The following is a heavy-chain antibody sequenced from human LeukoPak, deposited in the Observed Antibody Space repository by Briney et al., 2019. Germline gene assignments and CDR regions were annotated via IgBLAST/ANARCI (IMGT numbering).Heavy chain of an antibody. CDR1: GFTFSNYS. V-gene: IGHV3-21*01. Sequence: PGGSLRLSCAASGFTFSNYSMNWVRQAPGKGLEWLSSISSSSSYIYYADSVKGRFTISRDNAKNSLYLQMNSLRAEDTAVYYCASSLGVAVAGIDYWGQGTLVTVSS. CDR2: ISSSSSYI. CDR3: ASSLGVAVAGIDY. J-gene: IGHJ4*02. D-gene: IGHD6-19*01.